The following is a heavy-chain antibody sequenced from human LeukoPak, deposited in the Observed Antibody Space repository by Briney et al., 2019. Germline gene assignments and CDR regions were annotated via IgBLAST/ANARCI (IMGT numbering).Heavy chain of an antibody. V-gene: IGHV3-21*04. Sequence: TGGSLRLSCAASGFTFSSYSMNWVRQAPGKGLEWVSSISSSSSYIYYADSVKGRFTISRDNAKNSLYLQMNSLKASDTAMYYCARLVSYSSGWYFGYWGQGTLVTVSS. CDR2: ISSSSSYI. CDR3: ARLVSYSSGWYFGY. J-gene: IGHJ4*02. CDR1: GFTFSSYS. D-gene: IGHD6-19*01.